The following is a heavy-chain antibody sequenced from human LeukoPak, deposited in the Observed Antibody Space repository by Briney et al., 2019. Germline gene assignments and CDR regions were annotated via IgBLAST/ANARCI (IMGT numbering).Heavy chain of an antibody. Sequence: GGSLRLSCAASGFTFSSYAMHWVRQAPGKGLEWVAVISYDGSNKYYADSVKGRFTISRDNSKNTLYLQMNSLRAEDTAVYYCAKGAYCGGDCYSEILDYWGQGTLVTVSS. CDR3: AKGAYCGGDCYSEILDY. CDR2: ISYDGSNK. D-gene: IGHD2-21*02. V-gene: IGHV3-30-3*01. CDR1: GFTFSSYA. J-gene: IGHJ4*02.